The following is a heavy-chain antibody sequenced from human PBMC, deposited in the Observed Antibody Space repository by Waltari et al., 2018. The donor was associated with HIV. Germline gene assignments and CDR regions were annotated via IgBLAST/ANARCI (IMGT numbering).Heavy chain of an antibody. V-gene: IGHV4-38-2*01. CDR3: GSGSRRGHSHGIDY. D-gene: IGHD5-18*01. Sequence: QVQLHESGPGMVKPSETLSLTCAVSGYSISSDHYWGWIRQPPGKGLEWIVSASRIGSTYYSPSLKSRVTISLDTSKNQFSLKLNSVAAADTAVYYCGSGSRRGHSHGIDYWGQGTLVTVSS. CDR1: GYSISSDHY. J-gene: IGHJ4*02. CDR2: ASRIGST.